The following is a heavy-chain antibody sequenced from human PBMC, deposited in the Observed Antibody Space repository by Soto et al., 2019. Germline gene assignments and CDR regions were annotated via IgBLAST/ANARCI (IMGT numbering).Heavy chain of an antibody. CDR1: GFTFSSYG. V-gene: IGHV3-30*18. Sequence: GGSLRLSCAASGFTFSSYGMHWVRQAPGKGLEWVAVISHDGSNKYYADSVKGRFTISRDNSKNTLYLQLNSLRAEDTAVYYCAKDLGRGGAAAGYYYYYGMDVWGQGTTFTVSS. J-gene: IGHJ6*02. D-gene: IGHD6-13*01. CDR3: AKDLGRGGAAAGYYYYYGMDV. CDR2: ISHDGSNK.